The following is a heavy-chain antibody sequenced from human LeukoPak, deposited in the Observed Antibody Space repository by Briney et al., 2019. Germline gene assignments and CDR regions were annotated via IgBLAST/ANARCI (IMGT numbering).Heavy chain of an antibody. J-gene: IGHJ6*02. CDR2: ISYDGSNK. Sequence: GGSLRLSYAASGFTFSNYGMHWVRQPPAKGLEWVAVISYDGSNKYYLDSVKGRFTISRDNSKNTLYLQMNSLRAEDTAVYYCARDGGPYYYYGMDVWGQGTTVTVSS. D-gene: IGHD3-16*01. V-gene: IGHV3-30*03. CDR1: GFTFSNYG. CDR3: ARDGGPYYYYGMDV.